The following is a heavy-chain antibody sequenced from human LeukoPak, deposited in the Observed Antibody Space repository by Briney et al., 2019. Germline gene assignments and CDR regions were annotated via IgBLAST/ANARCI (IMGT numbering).Heavy chain of an antibody. CDR3: AKSATMTTVVTPVDY. V-gene: IGHV3-30*18. J-gene: IGHJ4*02. CDR1: GFTFSSYG. CDR2: ISFEGINK. D-gene: IGHD4-23*01. Sequence: GRPLRLSCAASGFTFSSYGMHWVRQAPGKGLEWVAVISFEGINKYYADSVKGRFTISRDNSKNTLYVQMNSLRAEDTAVYYCAKSATMTTVVTPVDYWGQGTLVTVSS.